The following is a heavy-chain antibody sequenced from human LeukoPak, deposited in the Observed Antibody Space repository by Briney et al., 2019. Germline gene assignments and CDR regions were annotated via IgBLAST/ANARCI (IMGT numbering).Heavy chain of an antibody. CDR3: ASTYSGSYARLGPN. V-gene: IGHV3-23*01. J-gene: IGHJ4*02. D-gene: IGHD1-26*01. CDR1: GFTFSNYA. Sequence: GGSLRLSCAASGFTFSNYAMTWVRQAPGKGLEWVSAISADGSDTKYAASVKGRSTISRDNSKNTLFLQMNSLRAEDTAVYYCASTYSGSYARLGPNWGQGTLVTVSS. CDR2: ISADGSDT.